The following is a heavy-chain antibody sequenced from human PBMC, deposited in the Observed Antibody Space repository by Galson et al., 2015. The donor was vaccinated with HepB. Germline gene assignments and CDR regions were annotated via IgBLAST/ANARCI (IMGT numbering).Heavy chain of an antibody. D-gene: IGHD2-15*01. J-gene: IGHJ6*02. Sequence: SLRLSCAASGFTFSSYGMHWVRQAPGKGLEWVAVIWYDGSKKYSADSVKGRFTISRDNSKNTLYLQMNSLRADDTAVYYCAREVGGDSWDFYYGMDVWGQGTTVTVSS. V-gene: IGHV3-33*01. CDR1: GFTFSSYG. CDR3: AREVGGDSWDFYYGMDV. CDR2: IWYDGSKK.